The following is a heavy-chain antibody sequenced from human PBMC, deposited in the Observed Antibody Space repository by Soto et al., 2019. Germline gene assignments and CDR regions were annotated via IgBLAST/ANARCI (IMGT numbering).Heavy chain of an antibody. CDR2: ISDSGGST. Sequence: GGSLRLSCAASGFSFSRYAMSWVRQAPGKGLEWVSAISDSGGSTYYADSVKGRFTISRDNSKNTLYLQMSSLRAEDTAVYYCAKVFVFYYNGLDVWGQGTTVTVSS. CDR3: AKVFVFYYNGLDV. CDR1: GFSFSRYA. J-gene: IGHJ6*02. D-gene: IGHD3-16*01. V-gene: IGHV3-23*01.